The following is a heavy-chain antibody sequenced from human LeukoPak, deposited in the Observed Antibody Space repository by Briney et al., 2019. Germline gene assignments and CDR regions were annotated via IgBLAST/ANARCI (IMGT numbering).Heavy chain of an antibody. CDR3: ARGGPMSSSWYSRNWFDP. CDR1: GGSISSSGYY. Sequence: SETLSLTCTVSGGSISSSGYYWGWIRQPPGKGLEWIGSIYFSGSTYYNPSLKSRVTVSVDTSKNQFSLKLSSVTAADTAVYYCARGGPMSSSWYSRNWFDPWGQGTLVTVSS. CDR2: IYFSGST. V-gene: IGHV4-39*07. D-gene: IGHD6-13*01. J-gene: IGHJ5*02.